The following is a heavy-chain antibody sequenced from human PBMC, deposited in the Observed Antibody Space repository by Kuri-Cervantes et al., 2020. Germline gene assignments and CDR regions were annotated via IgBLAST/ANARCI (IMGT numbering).Heavy chain of an antibody. CDR3: ARLPSPYSGYDSGDDY. V-gene: IGHV1-69*05. J-gene: IGHJ4*02. Sequence: SVKVSCKGSGYSFTSYGISWVRQAPGQGLEWMGGIIPIFGTANYAQKFQGRVTITTDESTSTAYMELSSLRSEDTAVYYCARLPSPYSGYDSGDDYWGQGTLVTVSS. D-gene: IGHD5-12*01. CDR2: IIPIFGTA. CDR1: GYSFTSYG.